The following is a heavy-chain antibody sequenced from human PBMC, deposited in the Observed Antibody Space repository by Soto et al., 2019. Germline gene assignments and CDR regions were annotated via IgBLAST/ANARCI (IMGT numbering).Heavy chain of an antibody. J-gene: IGHJ4*02. V-gene: IGHV1-69*02. CDR1: GGTFSSYI. Sequence: QVQLVQSGAEVKKPGSSVKVSCKASGGTFSSYIISWVRQAPGQGIEWMGRIIPILGIANYAQKFQGRVTITADKSTSTAYMELRSLRSEDTAVYCCATPFGSSGNWGQGTLVTVSS. CDR3: ATPFGSSGN. CDR2: IIPILGIA. D-gene: IGHD3-10*01.